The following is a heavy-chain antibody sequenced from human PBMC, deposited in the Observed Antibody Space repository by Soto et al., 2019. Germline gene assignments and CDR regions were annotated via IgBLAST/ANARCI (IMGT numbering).Heavy chain of an antibody. CDR1: GDTFSSYA. J-gene: IGHJ4*02. CDR2: IIPIFGTA. Sequence: QVQLVQSGAEVKKPGSSVKVSCKASGDTFSSYAISWVLQAPGQGLEWMGGIIPIFGTANYAQKFQGRVTITADESTSTAYMELSSLRSEDTAVYYCARCSGGDCYRLYYFDYWGQGTLVTVSS. V-gene: IGHV1-69*12. D-gene: IGHD2-21*02. CDR3: ARCSGGDCYRLYYFDY.